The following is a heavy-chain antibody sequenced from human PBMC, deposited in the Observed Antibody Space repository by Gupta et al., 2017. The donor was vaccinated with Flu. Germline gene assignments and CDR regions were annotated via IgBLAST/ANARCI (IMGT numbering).Heavy chain of an antibody. D-gene: IGHD3-22*01. V-gene: IGHV3-9*01. CDR3: VKPINRDFYDSSGPDFDF. J-gene: IGHJ4*02. Sequence: QLVESGGGLVQPGRSLRLPCAAYGFVFAAYAMHWVRQAPGKGLEWVSGISWNSRKKDYADSAKGRFIISRDNAKKSLYLQMNSLTMEDTAFYYCVKPINRDFYDSSGPDFDFWGQGTLVTVTS. CDR2: ISWNSRKK. CDR1: GFVFAAYA.